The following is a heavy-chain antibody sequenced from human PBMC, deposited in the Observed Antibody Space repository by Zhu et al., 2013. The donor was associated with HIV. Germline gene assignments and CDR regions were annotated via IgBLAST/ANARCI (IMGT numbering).Heavy chain of an antibody. CDR1: GYTFTEHR. V-gene: IGHV1-69-2*01. CDR3: ARDRDTLVRGPIPLLHY. CDR2: IHPVNGET. J-gene: IGHJ4*02. D-gene: IGHD3-10*01. Sequence: VQLRQSGSEMKMPGSAVKISCRVSGYTFTEHRIYWVRQAPGKRLEWVGLIHPVNGETIYAETFSDRVTITADTSLDTAYLELTSLRSDDTAVYFCARDRDTLVRGPIPLLHYWGQGTLVTVSS.